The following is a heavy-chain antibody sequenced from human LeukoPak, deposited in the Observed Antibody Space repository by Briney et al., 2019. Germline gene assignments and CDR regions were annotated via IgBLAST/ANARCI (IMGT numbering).Heavy chain of an antibody. Sequence: PGGSLRLSCAASGFTFSSYSMNWVRQAPGKGLEWVAFIRYDGSNKYYADSVKGRFTISRDNSKSTLYLQMNSLRAEDTAVYYCAKDLSMIWCSTTTCSYFDYWGQGTLVTVSS. CDR1: GFTFSSYS. CDR3: AKDLSMIWCSTTTCSYFDY. D-gene: IGHD2-2*01. V-gene: IGHV3-30*02. CDR2: IRYDGSNK. J-gene: IGHJ4*02.